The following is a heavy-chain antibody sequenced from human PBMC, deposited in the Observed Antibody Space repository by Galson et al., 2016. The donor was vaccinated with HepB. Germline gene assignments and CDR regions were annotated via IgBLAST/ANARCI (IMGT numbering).Heavy chain of an antibody. D-gene: IGHD6-19*01. V-gene: IGHV3-73*01. CDR3: TRAPSGWYPLDY. J-gene: IGHJ4*02. Sequence: SLRLSCAASGFTFSGSAMHWVRQASGKGLEWVGHVRSKGNSYATGYAASVKGRFTISRDDSKNTADLQMNSLKTEDTAVYYCTRAPSGWYPLDYWGQGTLVTVSS. CDR1: GFTFSGSA. CDR2: VRSKGNSYAT.